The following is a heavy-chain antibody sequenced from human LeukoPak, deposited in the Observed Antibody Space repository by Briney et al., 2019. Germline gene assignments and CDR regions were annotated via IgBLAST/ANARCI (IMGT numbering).Heavy chain of an antibody. J-gene: IGHJ4*02. D-gene: IGHD7-27*01. Sequence: SMKVSCKASGGTFSSYAISWVRQAPGQGLEWMGRIIPIFGTANYAQKFQGRVTITTDESTSTAYMELSSLRSEDTAVYYCARDRISPRTGDNPYYFDYWGQGTLVTVSS. CDR2: IIPIFGTA. CDR3: ARDRISPRTGDNPYYFDY. CDR1: GGTFSSYA. V-gene: IGHV1-69*05.